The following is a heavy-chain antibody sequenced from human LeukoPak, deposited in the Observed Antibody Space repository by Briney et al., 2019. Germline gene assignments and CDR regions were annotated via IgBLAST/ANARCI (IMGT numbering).Heavy chain of an antibody. Sequence: ASVKVSCKASGYTFTSYGISWVRQAPGQGLEWMGWISAYNGNTNYAQKLQGRATMTTDTSTSTAYMELRSLRSDDTAVYYCARVPLPGIAAVPFDYWGQGTLVTVSS. D-gene: IGHD6-25*01. CDR3: ARVPLPGIAAVPFDY. J-gene: IGHJ4*02. CDR1: GYTFTSYG. V-gene: IGHV1-18*01. CDR2: ISAYNGNT.